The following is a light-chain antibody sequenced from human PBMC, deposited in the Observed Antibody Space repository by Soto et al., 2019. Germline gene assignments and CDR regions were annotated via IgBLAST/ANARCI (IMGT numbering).Light chain of an antibody. J-gene: IGKJ5*01. CDR1: QSVSSN. Sequence: EIFMTQSPATLSVSPGETATLSCRASQSVSSNLAWYQQKPGQAPRLLIYGASTRATGIPARFSGSGSGTEFTLIISSLQSEDFAVYYCQQYNNWPPITFGQGTRLEIK. CDR3: QQYNNWPPIT. CDR2: GAS. V-gene: IGKV3-15*01.